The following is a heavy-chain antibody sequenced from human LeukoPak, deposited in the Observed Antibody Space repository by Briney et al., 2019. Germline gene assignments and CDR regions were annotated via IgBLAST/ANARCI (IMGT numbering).Heavy chain of an antibody. J-gene: IGHJ4*02. CDR2: FHPEENET. Sequence: ASVKVSCKVSGYTVTELSMHWVRQAPGKGLEWMGGFHPEENETVYAQKFQGRVTMTEDTSTDTAYMELRSLRSDDTAVYYCARDLPYSSSWESIDYWGQGTLVTVSS. D-gene: IGHD6-13*01. CDR3: ARDLPYSSSWESIDY. CDR1: GYTVTELS. V-gene: IGHV1-24*01.